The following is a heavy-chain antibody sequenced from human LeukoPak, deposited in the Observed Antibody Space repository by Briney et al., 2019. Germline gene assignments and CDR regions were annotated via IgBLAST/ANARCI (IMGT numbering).Heavy chain of an antibody. Sequence: ASVKVSCKASGYTFTGYYMHWVRQAPGQGLEWMGWINPNSGGTNYAQKFQGRVTMTRDTSISTAYMELSRLRSDDTAMYYCARLQRYFDWTAFDYWGQGTLVTVSS. CDR3: ARLQRYFDWTAFDY. CDR2: INPNSGGT. V-gene: IGHV1-2*02. CDR1: GYTFTGYY. D-gene: IGHD3-9*01. J-gene: IGHJ4*02.